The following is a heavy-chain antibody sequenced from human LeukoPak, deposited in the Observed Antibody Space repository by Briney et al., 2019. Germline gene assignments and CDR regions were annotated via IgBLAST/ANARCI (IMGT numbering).Heavy chain of an antibody. Sequence: SETLSLTCTVSGYSIGTWYYWGWIRQPPGKGLEWIGSIFHNGSTHYNPSLESRVTMSLDTSKNQFSLRLRSVTAADTAVYYCARGGWVVPADPFDYWGQGTLVTVSS. V-gene: IGHV4-38-2*02. CDR1: GYSIGTWYY. D-gene: IGHD2-2*01. J-gene: IGHJ4*02. CDR3: ARGGWVVPADPFDY. CDR2: IFHNGST.